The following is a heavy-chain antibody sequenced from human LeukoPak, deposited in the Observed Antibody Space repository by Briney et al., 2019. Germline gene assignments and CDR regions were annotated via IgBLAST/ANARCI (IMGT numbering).Heavy chain of an antibody. V-gene: IGHV1-69*05. Sequence: ASVKVSCKVSGGIYRITAITWVRQVPGQGLEWMGGIIPMSTTANYAQKFQGRVTITRDDSTSTAYMEVSSLRSEDTALYYCATYGGNTAEYFQHWGQGTLVTVSS. CDR2: IIPMSTTA. D-gene: IGHD4-23*01. CDR3: ATYGGNTAEYFQH. CDR1: GGIYRITA. J-gene: IGHJ1*01.